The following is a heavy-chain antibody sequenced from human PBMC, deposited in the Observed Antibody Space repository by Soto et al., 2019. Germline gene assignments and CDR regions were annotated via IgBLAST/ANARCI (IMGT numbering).Heavy chain of an antibody. CDR3: ARGRLELRGYGYYYYGMDV. J-gene: IGHJ6*02. CDR1: GGTFSSYA. D-gene: IGHD1-7*01. V-gene: IGHV1-69*06. Sequence: QVQLVQSGAEVKKPGSSVKVSCKASGGTFSSYAISWVRQAPGQGLEWMGGIIPIFGTANYAQKFQGRVTITADKSTRTAYMELSRLRSEDTAVYYCARGRLELRGYGYYYYGMDVWGQGTTVTVSS. CDR2: IIPIFGTA.